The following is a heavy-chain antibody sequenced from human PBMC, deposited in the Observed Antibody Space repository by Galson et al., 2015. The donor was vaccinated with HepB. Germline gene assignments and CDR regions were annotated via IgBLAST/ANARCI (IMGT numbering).Heavy chain of an antibody. Sequence: SLRLSCAASGFTFSSYSMKWVRQAPGKGLEWVSSISSSSSYIYYADSVKGRFTISRDNAKNSLYLQMNSLRAEDTAVYYCARVVTLDCSSTSCYTPGKKNYYYYGMDVWGQGTTVTVSS. CDR3: ARVVTLDCSSTSCYTPGKKNYYYYGMDV. V-gene: IGHV3-21*01. CDR2: ISSSSSYI. J-gene: IGHJ6*02. D-gene: IGHD2-2*02. CDR1: GFTFSSYS.